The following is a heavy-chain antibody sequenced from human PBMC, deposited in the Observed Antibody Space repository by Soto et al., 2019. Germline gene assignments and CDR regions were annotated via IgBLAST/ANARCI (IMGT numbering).Heavy chain of an antibody. V-gene: IGHV4-39*01. Sequence: QLQLQESGPRLVKPSETLSLTCTVSGGSISSSACYWGWIRQPPGKGLEWIGSIYYSGNSYYNPSLQSRLTISVDTTKNQFSLRLISVTAADTAVYYCARHSRSVNYGSGTYSSDSWGQGTLVTVSS. CDR1: GGSISSSACY. D-gene: IGHD3-10*01. CDR2: IYYSGNS. CDR3: ARHSRSVNYGSGTYSSDS. J-gene: IGHJ4*02.